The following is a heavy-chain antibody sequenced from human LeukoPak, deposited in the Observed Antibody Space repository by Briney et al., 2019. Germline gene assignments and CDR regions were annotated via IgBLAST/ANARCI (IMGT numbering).Heavy chain of an antibody. Sequence: ASVKVSCKASGYTFTSYDINWVRQATGQGREWMGWMNPNSGNTGYAQKFQGRVTMTRNTSISTAYMELSSLRSEDTAVYYCASQRITMVRGVINLYGMDVWGQGTTVTVSS. D-gene: IGHD3-10*01. V-gene: IGHV1-8*01. CDR2: MNPNSGNT. J-gene: IGHJ6*02. CDR1: GYTFTSYD. CDR3: ASQRITMVRGVINLYGMDV.